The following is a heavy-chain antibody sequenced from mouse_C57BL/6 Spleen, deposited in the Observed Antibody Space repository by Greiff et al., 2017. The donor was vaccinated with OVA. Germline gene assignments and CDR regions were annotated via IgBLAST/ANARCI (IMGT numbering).Heavy chain of an antibody. Sequence: QVQLQQPGAELVKPGASVKMSCKASGYTFTSYWITWVKQRPGQGLEWIGDIYPGSGSTNYNEKFKSKATLTVDTSSSTAYMQLSSLTSEDSAVYYCAREAGKLDGSHFDYWGQGTTLTVSS. J-gene: IGHJ2*01. V-gene: IGHV1-55*01. CDR3: AREAGKLDGSHFDY. CDR1: GYTFTSYW. D-gene: IGHD1-1*01. CDR2: IYPGSGST.